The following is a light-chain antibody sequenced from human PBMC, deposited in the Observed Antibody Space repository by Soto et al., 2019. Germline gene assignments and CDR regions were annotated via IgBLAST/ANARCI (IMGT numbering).Light chain of an antibody. CDR3: SSYTSSSTYV. J-gene: IGLJ1*01. CDR2: EVT. V-gene: IGLV2-14*01. Sequence: QSALAQPASVSGSRGQSITISCIGTSRDVGGYHYVSWYQQHPGKAPKLLIYEVTHRPSGVSNRFSGSKSGDAASLTISGLQADDEADYYCSSYTSSSTYVFGTGTKVTVL. CDR1: SRDVGGYHY.